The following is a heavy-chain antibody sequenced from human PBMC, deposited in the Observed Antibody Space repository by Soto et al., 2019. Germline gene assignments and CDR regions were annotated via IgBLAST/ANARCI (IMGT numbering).Heavy chain of an antibody. CDR3: ARGATNYELWSGPMNGGMDV. CDR1: GASFSGYY. CDR2: ISRSGST. V-gene: IGHV4-34*01. J-gene: IGHJ6*02. Sequence: TSDTLSLTCAIYGASFSGYYWTWLRQPPGKGLEYIGEISRSGSTNYNPSLKSRVIISVYMSKNHFSLNLSSVTAADTGLYYCARGATNYELWSGPMNGGMDVWGQGTTVTVSS. D-gene: IGHD3-3*01.